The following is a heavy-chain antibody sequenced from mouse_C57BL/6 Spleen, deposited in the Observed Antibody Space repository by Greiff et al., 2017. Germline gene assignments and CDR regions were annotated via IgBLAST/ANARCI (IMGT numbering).Heavy chain of an antibody. CDR3: ARGIYYGKTWFAY. J-gene: IGHJ3*01. CDR1: GYTFTSYD. CDR2: IYPRDGST. D-gene: IGHD2-1*01. Sequence: VKLMESGPELVKPGASVKLSCKASGYTFTSYDINWVKQRPGQGLEWIGWIYPRDGSTKYNEKFKGKATLTVDTSSSTAYMELHSLTSEDSAVYFCARGIYYGKTWFAYWGQGTLVTVSA. V-gene: IGHV1-85*01.